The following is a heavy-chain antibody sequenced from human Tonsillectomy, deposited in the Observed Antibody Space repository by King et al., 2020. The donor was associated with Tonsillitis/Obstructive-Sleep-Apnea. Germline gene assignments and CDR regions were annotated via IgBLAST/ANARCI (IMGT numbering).Heavy chain of an antibody. J-gene: IGHJ4*02. D-gene: IGHD5-18*01. CDR1: GGSISSYY. Sequence: QLQESGPGLVKPSETLSLTCTVSGGSISSYYWSWIRQPPGKGLEWIGYIYYSGSTNYNPSLKSRVTISVDTSKNQFSLKLTSVTAADTAVYYCATLGYSYGLDYWGQGTLVTVSS. CDR2: IYYSGST. V-gene: IGHV4-59*08. CDR3: ATLGYSYGLDY.